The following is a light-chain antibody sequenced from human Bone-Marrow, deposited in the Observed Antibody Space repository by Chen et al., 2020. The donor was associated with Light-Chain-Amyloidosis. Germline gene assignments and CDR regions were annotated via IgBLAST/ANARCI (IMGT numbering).Light chain of an antibody. CDR1: DLPTKY. CDR2: RDT. J-gene: IGLJ2*01. Sequence: SYELTQPPSVSVSPGQTARITCSGDDLPTKYAYWYQQKPGQAPVLVIHRDTERPSGISERFSGSSAATTASLTISGVQAEVEADYDCQSADRSGTYEVIFGGGTKLTVL. CDR3: QSADRSGTYEVI. V-gene: IGLV3-25*03.